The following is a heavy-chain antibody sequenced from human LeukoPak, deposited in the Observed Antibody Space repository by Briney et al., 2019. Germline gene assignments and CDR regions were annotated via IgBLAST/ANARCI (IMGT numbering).Heavy chain of an antibody. D-gene: IGHD1-1*01. CDR1: GFTFSSYN. V-gene: IGHV3-21*01. CDR3: AKNSRGTFDY. Sequence: GSLRLSCAGSGFTFSSYNMNWVRQAPGKGLEWVSSISTSSIYIYYADSVKGRFTISRDNSENTMYLQMNSLRAEDTAVYYCAKNSRGTFDYWGQGTLVTVSS. J-gene: IGHJ4*02. CDR2: ISTSSIYI.